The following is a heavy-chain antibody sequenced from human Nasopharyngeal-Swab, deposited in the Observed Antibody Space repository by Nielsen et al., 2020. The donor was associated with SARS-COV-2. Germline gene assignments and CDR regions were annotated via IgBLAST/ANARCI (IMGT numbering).Heavy chain of an antibody. CDR3: ARQNNYDILTGYSQFSNWFDP. V-gene: IGHV4-30-4*01. CDR2: IYYSGST. J-gene: IGHJ5*02. D-gene: IGHD3-9*01. CDR1: GGSISSGDYY. Sequence: LSCTVSGGSISSGDYYWSWIRQPPGKGLEWIGYIYYSGSTYYNPSLKSRVTISVDTSKNQFSLKLSSVTAADTAVYYCARQNNYDILTGYSQFSNWFDPWGQGTLVTVSS.